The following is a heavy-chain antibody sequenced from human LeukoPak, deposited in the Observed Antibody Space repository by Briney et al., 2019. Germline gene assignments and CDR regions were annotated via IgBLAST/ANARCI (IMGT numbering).Heavy chain of an antibody. J-gene: IGHJ4*02. Sequence: GGSLRLSCAASGFTFDDYAMHWVRQAPGKGLEWVSAINWNSGNIGYADSVKGRFTISRDNAKNSLYLQMNSLRAEDTAVYYCARDILPHWGQGTLVTVSS. CDR3: ARDILPH. CDR1: GFTFDDYA. CDR2: INWNSGNI. V-gene: IGHV3-9*01.